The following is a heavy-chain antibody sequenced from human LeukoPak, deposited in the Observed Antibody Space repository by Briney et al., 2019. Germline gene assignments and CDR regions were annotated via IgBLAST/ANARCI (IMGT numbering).Heavy chain of an antibody. CDR3: AMPYSSGWYSDRGFDY. CDR2: IYYSGST. V-gene: IGHV4-39*01. Sequence: SETLSLTCTVSGGSISSSTYYWGWIRQPPGKGLEWIGSIYYSGSTYYNPSLKSRVTISVDTSKNQFSLKLSSVTAADTDVYYCAMPYSSGWYSDRGFDYWGQGTLVTVSS. J-gene: IGHJ4*02. CDR1: GGSISSSTYY. D-gene: IGHD6-19*01.